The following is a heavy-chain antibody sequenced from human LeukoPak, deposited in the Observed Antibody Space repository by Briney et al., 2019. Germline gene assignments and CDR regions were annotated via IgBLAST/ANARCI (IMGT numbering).Heavy chain of an antibody. CDR2: IIPIFGTA. J-gene: IGHJ6*02. CDR3: ARGVLRYGHYGMDV. CDR1: VGTFSSYA. Sequence: SVKVSCKASVGTFSSYAISWVRQAPGQGLEWMGGIIPIFGTANYAQKFQGRVTITADESTSTAYMELSSLRSEDTAAYYCARGVLRYGHYGMDVWGQGTAVTVSS. D-gene: IGHD2-15*01. V-gene: IGHV1-69*13.